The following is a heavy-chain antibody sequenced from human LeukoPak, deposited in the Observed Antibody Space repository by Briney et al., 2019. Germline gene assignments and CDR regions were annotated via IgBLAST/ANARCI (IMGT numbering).Heavy chain of an antibody. CDR1: GYTFTSYY. Sequence: ASVKVSCKASGYTFTSYYMHWVRQAPGQGLEWMGIINPSGGSTSYAQKFKGRVTMNRDTSTSTVYMGLSRRRSVDTAVTCRGKPFRFRDDLLSYWGQGTLVTVSS. D-gene: IGHD5-24*01. CDR3: GKPFRFRDDLLSY. J-gene: IGHJ4*02. V-gene: IGHV1-46*01. CDR2: INPSGGST.